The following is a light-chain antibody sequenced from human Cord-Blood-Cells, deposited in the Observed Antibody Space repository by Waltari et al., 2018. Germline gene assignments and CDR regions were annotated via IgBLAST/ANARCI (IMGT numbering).Light chain of an antibody. V-gene: IGLV2-23*01. J-gene: IGLJ1*01. CDR3: CSYAGSYV. Sequence: QSALTQPASVSGSPGQSITISCTGTSSDVGSYNLVSWYQQHPGKAPKLMIYEGSTRPSGVSSRFSGSKSGNTASLTISGLQAEDEADYYCCSYAGSYVFGTGTKVTVL. CDR1: SSDVGSYNL. CDR2: EGS.